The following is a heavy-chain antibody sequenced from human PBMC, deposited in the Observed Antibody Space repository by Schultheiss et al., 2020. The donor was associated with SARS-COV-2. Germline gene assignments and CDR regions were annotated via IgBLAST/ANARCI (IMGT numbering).Heavy chain of an antibody. V-gene: IGHV3-48*02. CDR1: GFTFSSYS. J-gene: IGHJ5*02. Sequence: GESLKISCAASGFTFSSYSMNWVRQAPGKGLEWVSYISSSSSTIYYADSVKGRFTISRDNAKNSLYLQMNSLRDEDTAVYYCAKTKSPSYSSAWGGGFDPWGQGTLVTVSS. CDR2: ISSSSSTI. CDR3: AKTKSPSYSSAWGGGFDP. D-gene: IGHD6-19*01.